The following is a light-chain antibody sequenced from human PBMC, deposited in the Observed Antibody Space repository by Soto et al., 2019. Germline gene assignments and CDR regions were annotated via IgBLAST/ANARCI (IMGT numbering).Light chain of an antibody. V-gene: IGKV3-11*01. CDR2: DAS. J-gene: IGKJ5*01. CDR3: QQRSDWPPIT. Sequence: EIVLTQSPDTLSLSPGYRATLSCSASQSISSYLAWYQQKPGQSPRLLIYDASNRATGIPARFSGSRSGTDFTLTISSLEPEDFAVYYCQQRSDWPPITFGHGTRMEIK. CDR1: QSISSY.